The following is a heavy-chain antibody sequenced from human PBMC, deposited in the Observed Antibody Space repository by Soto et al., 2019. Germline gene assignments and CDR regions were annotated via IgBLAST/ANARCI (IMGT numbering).Heavy chain of an antibody. CDR2: IIPIFGTT. CDR1: GGTFSSYA. Sequence: SVKVSCKASGGTFSSYAISWVRQAPGQGLEWMGGIIPIFGTTNYAQKFQGRVTITADKSTSTAYMELSSLRSEDTAVYYCARGPRRYDFWSGYYDYWGQGTLVTVSS. V-gene: IGHV1-69*06. J-gene: IGHJ4*02. D-gene: IGHD3-3*01. CDR3: ARGPRRYDFWSGYYDY.